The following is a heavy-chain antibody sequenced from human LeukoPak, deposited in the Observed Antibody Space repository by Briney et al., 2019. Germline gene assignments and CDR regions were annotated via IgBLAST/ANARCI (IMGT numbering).Heavy chain of an antibody. Sequence: SETLSLTCSVSGGSISSYYWSWIRQPPGKGLEWIGYIFYSGRTSYNPSLKSRVTISVDTSKNQFSLKLSSVTAADTAVYYCARVSTEHDAFDIWGQGTMVTVSS. CDR3: ARVSTEHDAFDI. CDR1: GGSISSYY. J-gene: IGHJ3*02. CDR2: IFYSGRT. D-gene: IGHD1-14*01. V-gene: IGHV4-59*12.